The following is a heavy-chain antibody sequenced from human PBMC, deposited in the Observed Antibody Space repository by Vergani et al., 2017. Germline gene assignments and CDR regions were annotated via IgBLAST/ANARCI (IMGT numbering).Heavy chain of an antibody. CDR2: IYSNGNS. Sequence: QVQLQESGPGLLKPSETLSLTCTVSGASISSYYWSWIRQPAGKGLEWIGRIYSNGNSDSNPSLKSRVTMSRDTSKNNLSLNLRSVTAADTAMYYCAVRPRVNVVGGVIVTKRTFDYWSQGSLVTVSS. CDR3: AVRPRVNVVGGVIVTKRTFDY. CDR1: GASISSYY. J-gene: IGHJ4*02. D-gene: IGHD3-10*01. V-gene: IGHV4-4*07.